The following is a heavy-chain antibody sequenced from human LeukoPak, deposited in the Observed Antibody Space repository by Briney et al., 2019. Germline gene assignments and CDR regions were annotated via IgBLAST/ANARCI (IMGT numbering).Heavy chain of an antibody. CDR1: GYTFTTYW. J-gene: IGHJ4*02. V-gene: IGHV5-51*01. Sequence: KVSCKASGYTFTTYWIAWVRQLPGKGLEWMGRVYPGDSDITYSPSFQGQVTISADRSINTAYLQWSSLKASDSAIYYCARQRDYGNDIYSRYFDFWGQGNLVTVSS. CDR3: ARQRDYGNDIYSRYFDF. D-gene: IGHD4-11*01. CDR2: VYPGDSDI.